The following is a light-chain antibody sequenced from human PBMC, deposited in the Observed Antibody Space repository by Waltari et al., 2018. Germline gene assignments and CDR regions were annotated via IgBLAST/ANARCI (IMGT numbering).Light chain of an antibody. Sequence: QSVLTQSPSTSGTPGQTVTIFCSGSGSNIGARTVNWYQQLPGTAPKLLIYSNNHRPSGVLDRFSGSKSGSSASLAISRLQSEDEADYYCAAWDDTLNGVLFGGGTKLTVL. CDR2: SNN. V-gene: IGLV1-44*01. CDR1: GSNIGART. J-gene: IGLJ2*01. CDR3: AAWDDTLNGVL.